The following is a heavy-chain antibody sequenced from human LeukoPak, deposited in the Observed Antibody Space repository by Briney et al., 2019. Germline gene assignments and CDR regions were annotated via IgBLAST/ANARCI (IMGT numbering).Heavy chain of an antibody. V-gene: IGHV4-59*08. CDR2: IYYSGST. J-gene: IGHJ3*02. CDR1: GGSISSYY. D-gene: IGHD2-21*02. CDR3: ARHCGGDCYTDAFDI. Sequence: PSETLSLTCTVSGGSISSYYWSWIRQPPGKGLEWIGYIYYSGSTNYNPSLKSRVTISVDTSKNQFSLKLSSVTAADTAVYYCARHCGGDCYTDAFDIWGQGTMVTVSS.